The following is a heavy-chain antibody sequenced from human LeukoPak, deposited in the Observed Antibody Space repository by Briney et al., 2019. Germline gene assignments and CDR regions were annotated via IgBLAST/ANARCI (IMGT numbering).Heavy chain of an antibody. Sequence: SETLSLTCTVSGDSIGSHYWSWIRQPPGKGLEWIGYIFYVGSTNYNPSLKSRVTISVDTSKNQFSLKLSSVTAADTAVYYCARDYYDRRGEAFDIWGQGTMVTVSS. CDR3: ARDYYDRRGEAFDI. V-gene: IGHV4-59*11. D-gene: IGHD3-22*01. J-gene: IGHJ3*02. CDR1: GDSIGSHY. CDR2: IFYVGST.